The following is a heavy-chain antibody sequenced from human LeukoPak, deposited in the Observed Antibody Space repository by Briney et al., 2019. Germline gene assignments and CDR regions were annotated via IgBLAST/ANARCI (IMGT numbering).Heavy chain of an antibody. CDR1: GFTFSSYS. J-gene: IGHJ4*02. CDR2: ISSSNTI. CDR3: ARANYYDSRAPFDY. Sequence: TGGSLRLSCAASGFTFSSYSMNWVRQAPGKGLEWVSYISSSNTIYYADSVKGRFTISRDNAKNSLYLQMNSLRDEDTAVYYCARANYYDSRAPFDYWGQGTLVTVSS. D-gene: IGHD3-22*01. V-gene: IGHV3-48*02.